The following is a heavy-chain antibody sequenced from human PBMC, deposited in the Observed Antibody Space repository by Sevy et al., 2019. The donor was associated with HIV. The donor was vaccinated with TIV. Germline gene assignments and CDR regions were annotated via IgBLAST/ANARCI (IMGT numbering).Heavy chain of an antibody. Sequence: GGSLRLSCAASGFTFSSYGMHWVRQAPGKGLEWVAVISYDGSNKYYADSVKGRFTISRVNSKNTLYLQMNGLRAEDTAVYYCAKDGYYYGSGSTYNWFDPWGQGPLVTVSS. V-gene: IGHV3-30*18. CDR2: ISYDGSNK. CDR3: AKDGYYYGSGSTYNWFDP. CDR1: GFTFSSYG. J-gene: IGHJ5*02. D-gene: IGHD3-10*01.